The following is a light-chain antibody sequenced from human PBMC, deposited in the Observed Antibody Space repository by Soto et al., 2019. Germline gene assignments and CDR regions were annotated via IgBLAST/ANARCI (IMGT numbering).Light chain of an antibody. V-gene: IGLV1-40*01. J-gene: IGLJ3*02. CDR3: QSYDISLSGWV. CDR1: SSNIGAGYD. Sequence: QSVLTQPPSVSGAPGQRVTISCTGSSSNIGAGYDVHWYHQLPGTAPKLLIYGNSNRPSGVPDRFSGSKSGTSASLAITGLQAEDEADYYCQSYDISLSGWVFGGGTKVTVL. CDR2: GNS.